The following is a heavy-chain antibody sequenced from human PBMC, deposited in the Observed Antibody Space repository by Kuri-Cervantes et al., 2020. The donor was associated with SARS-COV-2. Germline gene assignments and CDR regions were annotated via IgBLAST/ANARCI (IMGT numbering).Heavy chain of an antibody. J-gene: IGHJ5*02. D-gene: IGHD6-19*01. CDR1: GFTFSSYA. CDR3: AKVINSGSWFDP. V-gene: IGHV3-23*01. CDR2: ISGSGGST. Sequence: GGSLRLSCAASGFTFSSYAMSWVRQAPGKGLEWVSAISGSGGSTYYADSVKGRFTISRGNSKNTLYLQMNSLRAEDTAVYYCAKVINSGSWFDPWGQGTLVTVSS.